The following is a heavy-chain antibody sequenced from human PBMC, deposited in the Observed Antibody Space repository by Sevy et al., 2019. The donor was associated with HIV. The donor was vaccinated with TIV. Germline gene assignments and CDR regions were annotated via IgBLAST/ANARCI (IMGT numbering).Heavy chain of an antibody. Sequence: GGSLRLSCIGSGFSFSYYGIHWVRQAPGKGLDWLSYISTGTDHIYYADSAKGRFTISRDDAKKSVYLEMKSLRDQDTALYYCVRRGVDAYNVYFDLWGQGTLVTVSS. V-gene: IGHV3-21*05. CDR2: ISTGTDHI. CDR1: GFSFSYYG. J-gene: IGHJ4*02. D-gene: IGHD3-10*01. CDR3: VRRGVDAYNVYFDL.